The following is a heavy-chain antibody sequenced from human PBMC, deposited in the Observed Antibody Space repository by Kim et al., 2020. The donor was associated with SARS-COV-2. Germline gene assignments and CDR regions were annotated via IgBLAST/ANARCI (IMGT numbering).Heavy chain of an antibody. CDR3: ARGWGPYIVVVPAAMPTEYYFDY. J-gene: IGHJ4*02. CDR1: GGSISRSNW. D-gene: IGHD2-2*01. CDR2: IYHSGST. V-gene: IGHV4-4*02. Sequence: SETLSLTCAVSGGSISRSNWWSWVRQPPGKGLEWIGEIYHSGSTNYNPSLKSRVTISVDKSKNQFSLKLSSVTAADTAVYYCARGWGPYIVVVPAAMPTEYYFDYWGQGTLVTVSS.